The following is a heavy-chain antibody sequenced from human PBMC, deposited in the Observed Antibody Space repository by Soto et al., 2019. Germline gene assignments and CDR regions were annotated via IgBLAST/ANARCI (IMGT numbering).Heavy chain of an antibody. CDR1: GGSISSGDYY. CDR2: IYYSGST. J-gene: IGHJ4*02. Sequence: QVQLQESGPGLVKPSQTLSLTCTVSGGSISSGDYYWSWIRQPPGKGLEWIGYIYYSGSTYYNPTLKRRLXXSXDXXKNQFSLKLSSVTAADTAVYYCARAYGNPPQYFHYWGQGTLVTVSS. V-gene: IGHV4-30-4*01. D-gene: IGHD4-4*01. CDR3: ARAYGNPPQYFHY.